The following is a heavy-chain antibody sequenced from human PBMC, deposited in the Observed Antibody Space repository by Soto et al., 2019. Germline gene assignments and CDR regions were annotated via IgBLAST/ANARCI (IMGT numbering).Heavy chain of an antibody. D-gene: IGHD6-19*01. CDR2: IRGGGRPI. CDR1: GFTFSTFS. J-gene: IGHJ4*02. Sequence: EVQLVESGGGSVQPGGSLRLSCAASGFTFSTFSMNWVRQAPGRGLEWISYIRGGGRPISYADSVKGRFTISRDNAKNSLYLQMDSRAVEGTAVYYCARDIGWAFDSWGQGTLVTVSS. CDR3: ARDIGWAFDS. V-gene: IGHV3-48*01.